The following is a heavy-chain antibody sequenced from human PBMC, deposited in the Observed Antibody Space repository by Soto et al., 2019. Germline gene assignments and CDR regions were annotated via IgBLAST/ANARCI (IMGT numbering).Heavy chain of an antibody. CDR2: IYHGGST. D-gene: IGHD2-15*01. CDR1: GGSIRSSNG. Sequence: SETLSLTCAVYGGSIRSSNGCSGVRQPPGKGLEWIVEIYHGGSTNYNPSLKSRVTISIDKSKNQFSLKLTSVTAADTAIYYCALGYCSGGSCYFDYWGQGTLVTVS. CDR3: ALGYCSGGSCYFDY. J-gene: IGHJ4*02. V-gene: IGHV4-4*02.